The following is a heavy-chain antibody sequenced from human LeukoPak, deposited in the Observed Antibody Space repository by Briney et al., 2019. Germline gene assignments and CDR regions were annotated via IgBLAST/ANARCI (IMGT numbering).Heavy chain of an antibody. J-gene: IGHJ4*02. CDR3: ARDLQYSSSWYGFDY. D-gene: IGHD6-13*01. CDR1: GFTFSSYE. Sequence: GGSLRLSCAASGFTFSSYEMNWVRQAPGKGLEWVSYISSSGSTIYYADSVKGRFTISRDNAKNSLYLQMNSLRAEDTAVYYCARDLQYSSSWYGFDYWGQGTLVTVSS. V-gene: IGHV3-48*03. CDR2: ISSSGSTI.